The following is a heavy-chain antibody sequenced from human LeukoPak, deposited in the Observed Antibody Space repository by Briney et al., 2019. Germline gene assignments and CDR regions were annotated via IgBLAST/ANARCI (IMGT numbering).Heavy chain of an antibody. V-gene: IGHV3-74*01. CDR2: IKTDGSTT. Sequence: GGSLRLSCAGSGFIFSGYWMHWVRQAPGKGLVWVSRIKTDGSTTYYADSVKGRFTVSRDNAKNTVYLQMNSLRADDTAIYYCAKDGQTEEWELEHWGQGTLVTVSS. CDR3: AKDGQTEEWELEH. D-gene: IGHD1-26*01. CDR1: GFIFSGYW. J-gene: IGHJ1*01.